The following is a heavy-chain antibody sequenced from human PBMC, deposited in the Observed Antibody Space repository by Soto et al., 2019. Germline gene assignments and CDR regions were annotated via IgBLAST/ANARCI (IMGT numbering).Heavy chain of an antibody. CDR3: ARGSPHGDIFSLAQ. V-gene: IGHV4-59*12. CDR1: NGSMNPYY. J-gene: IGHJ4*01. CDR2: VYSSGASA. Sequence: SSETLSLTCTLSNGSMNPYYWNWIRQPPGKELEWIANVYSSGASATYNPSLKSRVTISVDTSKNQFSLNLTSVIAADQAVYFLARGSPHGDIFSLAQWCQGTLVTVSS. D-gene: IGHD3-9*01.